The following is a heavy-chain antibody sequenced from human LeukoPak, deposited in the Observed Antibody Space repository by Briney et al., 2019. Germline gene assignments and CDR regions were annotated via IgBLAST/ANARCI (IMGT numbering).Heavy chain of an antibody. CDR2: IFHSGST. J-gene: IGHJ4*02. CDR3: ASGGLVSRYLDH. CDR1: GGSISSTNW. Sequence: SGTLSLTCGVSGGSISSTNWWSWVRLPPGKGLEWIGEIFHSGSTNLNPSLKSRLTMSVGESGHQFSLKLTSVTAADTAVYYCASGGLVSRYLDHWGQGTLVTVSS. V-gene: IGHV4-4*02. D-gene: IGHD3-9*01.